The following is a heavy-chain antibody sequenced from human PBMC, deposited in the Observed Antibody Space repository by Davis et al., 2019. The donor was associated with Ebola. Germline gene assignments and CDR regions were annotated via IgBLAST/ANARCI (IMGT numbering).Heavy chain of an antibody. J-gene: IGHJ4*02. CDR1: GFTFSSYA. D-gene: IGHD6-6*01. CDR2: ISYDGSNK. CDR3: ASFIRGYSSSPY. Sequence: GESLKISCAASGFTFSSYAMHWVRQAPGKGLEWVAVISYDGSNKYYADSVKGRFTISRDNAKNTLYLQMNSLRAEDTAVYYCASFIRGYSSSPYWGQGTLVTVSS. V-gene: IGHV3-30-3*01.